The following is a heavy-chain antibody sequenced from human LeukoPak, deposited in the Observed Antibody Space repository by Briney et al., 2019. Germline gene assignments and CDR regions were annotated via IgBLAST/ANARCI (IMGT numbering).Heavy chain of an antibody. CDR3: AKSSGYSSGWPFDY. Sequence: GGSLRLSCAASGFNFGSYSMTWVRQAPGKGLEWVAVISYDGSNKYYADSVKGRFTISRDNSKNTLYLQMNSLRAEDTAVYYCAKSSGYSSGWPFDYWGQGTLVTVSS. CDR1: GFNFGSYS. CDR2: ISYDGSNK. J-gene: IGHJ4*02. V-gene: IGHV3-30*18. D-gene: IGHD6-19*01.